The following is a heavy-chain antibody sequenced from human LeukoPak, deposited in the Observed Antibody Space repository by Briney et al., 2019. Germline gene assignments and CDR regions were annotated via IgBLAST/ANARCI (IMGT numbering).Heavy chain of an antibody. CDR2: IYTSGST. J-gene: IGHJ6*03. V-gene: IGHV4-4*07. CDR3: ARFPGGAEYRHYYYMDV. CDR1: GGSISSYY. D-gene: IGHD1-14*01. Sequence: SETLSLTCTVSGGSISSYYWSWIRQPAGKGLEWIGRIYTSGSTNYNPSLKSRVTILVDTSKNQFSLKLNSVTAADTAVYYCARFPGGAEYRHYYYMDVWGKGTTVTVSS.